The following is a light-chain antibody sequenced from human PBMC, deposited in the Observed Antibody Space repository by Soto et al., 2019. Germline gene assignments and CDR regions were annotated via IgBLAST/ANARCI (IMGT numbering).Light chain of an antibody. Sequence: QSALTQPAAVSGAPGQAITISCTGTSSDVGGYNYVSWYQQHPGKAPKFLIYEVSNRPSGVSNRFSGSKSGTTASLTISGRQAEDEADYYCSSYTSTNTWVFGGGTKLTVL. V-gene: IGLV2-14*01. CDR2: EVS. CDR3: SSYTSTNTWV. CDR1: SSDVGGYNY. J-gene: IGLJ3*02.